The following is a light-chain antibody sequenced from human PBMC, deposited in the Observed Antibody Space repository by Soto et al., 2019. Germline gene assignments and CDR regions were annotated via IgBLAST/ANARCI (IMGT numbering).Light chain of an antibody. Sequence: QSALTKPASVSGSPGQSITISCTGTSSDVGGYNYVSWYQQHPGKAPKLMIYEVSNRPSGVSNRFSGSKSGNTASLTISGLQAEDEADYYCSSYTSSSTCMFGGGTQLTVL. V-gene: IGLV2-14*01. J-gene: IGLJ3*02. CDR2: EVS. CDR1: SSDVGGYNY. CDR3: SSYTSSSTCM.